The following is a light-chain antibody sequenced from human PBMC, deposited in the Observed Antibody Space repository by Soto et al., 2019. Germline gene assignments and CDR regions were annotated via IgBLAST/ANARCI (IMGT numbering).Light chain of an antibody. CDR2: GAS. CDR3: QQFGSSSPWT. V-gene: IGKV3-20*01. CDR1: QSISDT. Sequence: PVTLSLSPWGRATLSCRASQSISDTLAWYQQKPGQAPRLLIYGASSRATGIPDRFSGTGSETDFTLTISRLEPEDFAVYYCQQFGSSSPWTFGQGTKVDIK. J-gene: IGKJ1*01.